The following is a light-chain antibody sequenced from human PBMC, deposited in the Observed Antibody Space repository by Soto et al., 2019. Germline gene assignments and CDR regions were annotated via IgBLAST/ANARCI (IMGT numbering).Light chain of an antibody. CDR2: AAS. J-gene: IGKJ2*01. V-gene: IGKV1-8*01. CDR1: QGISSY. Sequence: AIRMTHSPSSFSASTGDRVTITCRASQGISSYLAWYQQKPWKAPKLLVYAASTLQNGVPSRFRGSGSGKELTLTISSLQSEDFATYFFKQYYTYHQTFGQRTKVDIX. CDR3: KQYYTYHQT.